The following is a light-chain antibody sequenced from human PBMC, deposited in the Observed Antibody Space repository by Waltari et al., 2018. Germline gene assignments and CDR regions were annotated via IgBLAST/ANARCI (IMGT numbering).Light chain of an antibody. CDR3: QHYNNLPLT. J-gene: IGKJ4*01. V-gene: IGKV3-15*01. CDR2: GAS. CDR1: QSISNK. Sequence: EIVMTQSPATLSVSPGEGATLSCRASQSISNKLAWYQQKPGQAPRLLIFGASTRATGVPARFSGGGSGTEFTLSISSLQSEDFAVYFCQHYNNLPLTFGGGTRVEI.